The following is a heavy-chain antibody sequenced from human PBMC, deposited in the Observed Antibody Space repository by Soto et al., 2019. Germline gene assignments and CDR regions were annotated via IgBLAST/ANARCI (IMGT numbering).Heavy chain of an antibody. D-gene: IGHD6-19*01. J-gene: IGHJ4*02. CDR1: GGSFSGYY. CDR3: ARLGPIAMAGTY. V-gene: IGHV4-34*01. CDR2: INHSGST. Sequence: SETLSLTCAVYGGSFSGYYWSWIRQPPGKGLEWIGEINHSGSTNYNPSLKSRVTISVDTSKNQFSLKLSSVTAADTAVYYCARLGPIAMAGTYWGQGTLVTVSS.